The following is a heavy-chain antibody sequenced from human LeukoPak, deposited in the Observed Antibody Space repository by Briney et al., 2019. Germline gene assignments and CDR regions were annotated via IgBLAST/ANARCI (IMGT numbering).Heavy chain of an antibody. J-gene: IGHJ4*02. CDR1: GYTFTSYG. V-gene: IGHV1-18*01. CDR2: IRAYNGNT. Sequence: ASVKVSCKASGYTFTSYGISWVRQPPGQALEWMRWIRAYNGNTNYAQKLQGRVTMTTDTSTSTAYMELRSLRSDDTAVYYCARAKPYDYVWGSYRYTYYFDYWGQGTLVTVSS. CDR3: ARAKPYDYVWGSYRYTYYFDY. D-gene: IGHD3-16*02.